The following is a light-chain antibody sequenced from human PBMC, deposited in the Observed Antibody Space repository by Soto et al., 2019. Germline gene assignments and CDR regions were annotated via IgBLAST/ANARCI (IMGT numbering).Light chain of an antibody. Sequence: EVVMTQSPATLSVTPGERATLSCRASQSVNNKLAWYQQKPGQAPRLLIYGASTRTTAIPARFSGSGSGTEFTLTISSLQSEDFALYYCQQDNDWPRTFGQGTKVEIK. CDR3: QQDNDWPRT. CDR2: GAS. CDR1: QSVNNK. V-gene: IGKV3-15*01. J-gene: IGKJ1*01.